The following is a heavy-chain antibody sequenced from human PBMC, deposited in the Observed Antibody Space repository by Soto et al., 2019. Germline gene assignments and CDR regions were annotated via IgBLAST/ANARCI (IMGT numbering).Heavy chain of an antibody. Sequence: SETLSLTCAVYGGSFSGYYWSWIRQPPGKGLEWIGEINHSGSTNYNPSLKGRVTISVDTSKNQFSLKLSSVTAADTAVYYCASEDRFLEWLFHGHYFDYWGQGTLVTVSS. D-gene: IGHD3-3*01. CDR3: ASEDRFLEWLFHGHYFDY. CDR2: INHSGST. CDR1: GGSFSGYY. V-gene: IGHV4-34*01. J-gene: IGHJ4*02.